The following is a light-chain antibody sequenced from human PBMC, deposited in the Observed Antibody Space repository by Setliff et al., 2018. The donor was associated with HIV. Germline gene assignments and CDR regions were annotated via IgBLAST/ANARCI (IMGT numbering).Light chain of an antibody. J-gene: IGLJ1*01. Sequence: QSALTQPASVSGSPGQSISISCSGTSSDVGGYNYVSWYQHHPGKAPKLIISEVSNRPSGVSNRFSGSKSGNTASLTISGLQAEDEADYFCTSYTTNTARVFGTGTKATVL. CDR2: EVS. V-gene: IGLV2-14*01. CDR1: SSDVGGYNY. CDR3: TSYTTNTARV.